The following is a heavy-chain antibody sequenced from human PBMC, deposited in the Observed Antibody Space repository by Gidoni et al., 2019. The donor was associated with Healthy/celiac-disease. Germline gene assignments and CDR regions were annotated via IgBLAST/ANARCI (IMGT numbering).Heavy chain of an antibody. CDR2: INHSGST. CDR3: ARGIAARRFYYYYGMDV. Sequence: QVQLQQCGAGLLTPSETLSLSCAVYGGSFRGYYWSWIRPPPGKGLEWIGEINHSGSTNYNPSLKSRVTISVDTSKNQFSLKLSSVTAADTAVYYCARGIAARRFYYYYGMDVWGQGTTVTVSS. J-gene: IGHJ6*02. D-gene: IGHD6-6*01. CDR1: GGSFRGYY. V-gene: IGHV4-34*01.